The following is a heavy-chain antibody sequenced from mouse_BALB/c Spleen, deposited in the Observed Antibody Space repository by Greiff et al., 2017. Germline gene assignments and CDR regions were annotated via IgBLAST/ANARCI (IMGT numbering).Heavy chain of an antibody. V-gene: IGHV1S127*01. CDR3: ASEDYRHDDRGVYAMDY. J-gene: IGHJ4*01. CDR2: IDPSNSET. Sequence: QVQLQQSGPELVRPGASVKMSCKASGYTFTSYWMHWVKQRPGQGLEWIGMIDPSNSETRLNQKFKDKATLNVDKSSNTAYMQLSSLTSEDSAVYYCASEDYRHDDRGVYAMDYWGQGTSVTVSS. D-gene: IGHD2-14*01. CDR1: GYTFTSYW.